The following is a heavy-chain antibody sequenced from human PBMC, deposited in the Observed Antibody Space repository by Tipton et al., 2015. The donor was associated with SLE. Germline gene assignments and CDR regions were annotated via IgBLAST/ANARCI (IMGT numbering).Heavy chain of an antibody. CDR3: AREIRSPLGDYPDY. J-gene: IGHJ4*02. CDR1: GGSFSSRDYS. Sequence: TLSLTCTVSGGSFSSRDYSWSWIRQPPGKGLEWIGVTSYTGSTDYNPSLKSRVTISIDRSKNQFSLKLTSATAADTAVYYCAREIRSPLGDYPDYWGQGTLVTVSS. CDR2: TSYTGST. D-gene: IGHD2-21*01. V-gene: IGHV4-30-2*01.